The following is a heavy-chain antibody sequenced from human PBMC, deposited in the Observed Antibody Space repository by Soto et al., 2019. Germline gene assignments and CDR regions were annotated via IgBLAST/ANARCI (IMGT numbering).Heavy chain of an antibody. CDR1: GGTFSSYT. J-gene: IGHJ6*02. Sequence: QVQLVQSGAEVKKPGSSVKVSCKASGGTFSSYTISWVRQAPGQGLEWMGRIIPILGIANYAQKFQGRAKLTADTSTSTAYMELSSLRSEDTAVYYCASLMSSVYYYGMDVWGQGPTVTVSS. D-gene: IGHD3-10*01. CDR3: ASLMSSVYYYGMDV. V-gene: IGHV1-69*02. CDR2: IIPILGIA.